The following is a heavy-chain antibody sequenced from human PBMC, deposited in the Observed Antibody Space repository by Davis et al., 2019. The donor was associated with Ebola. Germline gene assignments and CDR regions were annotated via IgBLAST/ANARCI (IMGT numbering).Heavy chain of an antibody. D-gene: IGHD1-20*01. CDR1: GFTFSGSA. CDR2: IRSKANSYAT. V-gene: IGHV3-73*01. Sequence: GGSLRLSCAASGFTFSGSAMHWVRQASGKGLEWVGRIRSKANSYATAYAASVKGRFTISRDDSKNTAYLQMNSLKTEDTAVHYCTSGITGTRGDYWGQGTLVTVSS. J-gene: IGHJ4*02. CDR3: TSGITGTRGDY.